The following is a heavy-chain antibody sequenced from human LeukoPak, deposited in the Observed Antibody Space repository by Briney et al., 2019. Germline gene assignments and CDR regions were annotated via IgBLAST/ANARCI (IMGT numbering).Heavy chain of an antibody. J-gene: IGHJ5*02. V-gene: IGHV4-34*01. CDR2: INHSGST. D-gene: IGHD3-10*01. Sequence: SETLSLTCAVYGGSFSGYYWSWIRQPPGKGLEWIGEINHSGSTNYNPSLKSRVTISVDTSKNQFSLKLSSVTAADTAVYYCARHLPPTYYYGSGRRNWFDPWGQGTLVTVSS. CDR1: GGSFSGYY. CDR3: ARHLPPTYYYGSGRRNWFDP.